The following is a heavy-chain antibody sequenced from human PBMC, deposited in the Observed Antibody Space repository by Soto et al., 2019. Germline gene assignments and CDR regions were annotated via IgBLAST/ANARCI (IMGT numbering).Heavy chain of an antibody. CDR1: GYTFTSYA. V-gene: IGHV1-3*01. CDR2: INAGNGNT. J-gene: IGHJ6*02. D-gene: IGHD3-9*01. CDR3: ARAAGHYDILTDLRRDYYYYGMDV. Sequence: ASVKVSCKASGYTFTSYAMHWVRQAPGQRLEWMGWINAGNGNTKYSQKFQGRVTITRDASASTAYMELSSLRSEDTAVYYCARAAGHYDILTDLRRDYYYYGMDVWGQGTTVTVSS.